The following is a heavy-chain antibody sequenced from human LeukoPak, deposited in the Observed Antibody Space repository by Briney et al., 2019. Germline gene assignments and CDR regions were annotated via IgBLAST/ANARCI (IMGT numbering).Heavy chain of an antibody. V-gene: IGHV4-4*07. CDR3: ANGGFPTTVSTT. Sequence: PSETLSLTCTVSGGSISSYYWSWVRQTAGKGLEWIGRIYISGTTNYNPSLKSRVTMSLDTSKNQLSLRLTSVTAADTAVYYRANGGFPTTVSTTWGQGTLVTVSS. CDR1: GGSISSYY. D-gene: IGHD4-17*01. J-gene: IGHJ5*02. CDR2: IYISGTT.